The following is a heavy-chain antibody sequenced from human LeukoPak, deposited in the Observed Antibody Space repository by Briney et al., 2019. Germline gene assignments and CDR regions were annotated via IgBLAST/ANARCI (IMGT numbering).Heavy chain of an antibody. V-gene: IGHV1-2*02. CDR3: ARVPRGYSYGYRN. J-gene: IGHJ4*02. D-gene: IGHD5-18*01. CDR1: GYTFTSYY. Sequence: ASVKVSCKASGYTFTSYYMHWVRQAPGQGLEWMGWINPNSGGTNYAQKFQGRVTMTRDTSISTAYMELSRLRSDDTAVYYCARVPRGYSYGYRNWGQGTLVTVSS. CDR2: INPNSGGT.